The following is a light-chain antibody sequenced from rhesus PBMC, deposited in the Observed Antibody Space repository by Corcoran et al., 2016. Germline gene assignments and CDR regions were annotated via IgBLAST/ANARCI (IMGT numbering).Light chain of an antibody. CDR2: AAN. V-gene: IGKV1-32*01. J-gene: IGKJ4*01. CDR1: QGISSY. Sequence: DIQMTQSPSSLSASVGDRVTITCRASQGISSYLNWYQQKPGKAPKLLIYAANRLDSGVPSRFSGSGSGIEITLTISSLQPEDFATYYCQQFNSLPLTFGGGTKVEIK. CDR3: QQFNSLPLT.